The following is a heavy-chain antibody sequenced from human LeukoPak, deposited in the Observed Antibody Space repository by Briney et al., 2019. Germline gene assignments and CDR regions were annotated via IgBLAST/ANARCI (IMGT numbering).Heavy chain of an antibody. CDR2: ILYDGSNK. CDR1: GFTFSSYG. J-gene: IGHJ4*02. V-gene: IGHV3-30*18. Sequence: GGPLRLSCAASGFTFSSYGMHWVGQAPGKGLEWVAVILYDGSNKYYAASVKGRFTISRDNSKNTLYLQMNSLRAEDTAVYYCVKSFKSFGELSGYFDYWGQGTLVTVSS. D-gene: IGHD3-16*02. CDR3: VKSFKSFGELSGYFDY.